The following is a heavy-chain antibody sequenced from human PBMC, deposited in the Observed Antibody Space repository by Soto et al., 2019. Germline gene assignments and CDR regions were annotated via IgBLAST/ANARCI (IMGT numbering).Heavy chain of an antibody. CDR2: INHSGST. J-gene: IGHJ4*02. Sequence: ETLSLTCAVYGGSFSGYYWSWIRQPPGKGLEWIGEINHSGSTNYNPSFKSRVTISVDTSKNQFSLKLSSVTAADTAVYYCASGKIRLRSSIFNDYWGQGTLVTVSS. D-gene: IGHD4-17*01. V-gene: IGHV4-34*01. CDR3: ASGKIRLRSSIFNDY. CDR1: GGSFSGYY.